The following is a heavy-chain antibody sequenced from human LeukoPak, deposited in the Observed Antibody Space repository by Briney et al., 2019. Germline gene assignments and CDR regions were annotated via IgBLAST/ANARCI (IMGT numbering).Heavy chain of an antibody. J-gene: IGHJ4*02. V-gene: IGHV3-15*01. CDR2: IKAKPHGGTT. Sequence: GGSLRLSCAASGFTFINAWMAWVRQAPGKGLEWVGRIKAKPHGGTTDYAAPVKGRFTISRDDSKNTLYLQMNSLKTEDTAVYYCTRDQYYYGSGSYSHSDYWGQGTLVTVSS. CDR1: GFTFINAW. D-gene: IGHD3-10*01. CDR3: TRDQYYYGSGSYSHSDY.